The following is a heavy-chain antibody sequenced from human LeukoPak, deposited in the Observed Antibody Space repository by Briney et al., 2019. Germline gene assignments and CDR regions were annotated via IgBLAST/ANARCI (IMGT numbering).Heavy chain of an antibody. V-gene: IGHV1-8*01. J-gene: IGHJ6*02. CDR2: MNPNSGNT. D-gene: IGHD5-18*01. Sequence: ASVKVSCKASGYTFTSYDINWVRQATGQGLEWMGWMNPNSGNTGYAQKFQGRVTMTRNTSISTAYMELSSLRSEDTAVYYCARDQLGYSYGYGFGRRYYGMDVWGQGTTVTVSS. CDR3: ARDQLGYSYGYGFGRRYYGMDV. CDR1: GYTFTSYD.